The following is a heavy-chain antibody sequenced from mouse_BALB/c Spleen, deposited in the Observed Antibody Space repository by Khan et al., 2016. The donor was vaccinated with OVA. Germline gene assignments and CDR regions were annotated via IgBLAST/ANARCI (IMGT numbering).Heavy chain of an antibody. CDR2: INPHIGET. J-gene: IGHJ2*01. CDR3: ARMYGSDFDY. V-gene: IGHV1-20*02. Sequence: VRLQQSGPELVKPGASVKISCKASGYSFTGYSMNWVMQSHGKSLEWIGRINPHIGETFYNPKFKGKATLTVDESSSTAHMELRSLASEDSAVYFWARMYGSDFDYWGKGTTLTVSS. CDR1: GYSFTGYS. D-gene: IGHD1-1*01.